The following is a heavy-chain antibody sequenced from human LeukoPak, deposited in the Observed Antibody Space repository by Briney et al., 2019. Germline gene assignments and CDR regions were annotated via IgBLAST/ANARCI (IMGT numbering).Heavy chain of an antibody. D-gene: IGHD3-9*01. V-gene: IGHV3-48*03. Sequence: GGSLLLSCAASGFTFSSYEMNWVRQAPGKGLEWVSYISSSGSTIYYADSVKGRFTISRDNAKNSLYLQMNSLRAEDTAVYYCARDGGDYDILTGYYPGEFDYWGQGTLVTVSS. J-gene: IGHJ4*02. CDR2: ISSSGSTI. CDR1: GFTFSSYE. CDR3: ARDGGDYDILTGYYPGEFDY.